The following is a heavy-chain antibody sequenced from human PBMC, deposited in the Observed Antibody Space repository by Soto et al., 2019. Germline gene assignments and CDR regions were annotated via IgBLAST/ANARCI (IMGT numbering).Heavy chain of an antibody. CDR2: ISGTGTNT. V-gene: IGHV3-11*04. Sequence: PGGSLRLSCAASGFTFSNYYMSWIRQAPGKGLEWVSYISGTGTNTFYADSVKGRFTISRDNAKNSLYLQMNSLRAEDTAVYYCARDSRPDLGYWGQGTLVTVSS. J-gene: IGHJ4*02. CDR3: ARDSRPDLGY. CDR1: GFTFSNYY.